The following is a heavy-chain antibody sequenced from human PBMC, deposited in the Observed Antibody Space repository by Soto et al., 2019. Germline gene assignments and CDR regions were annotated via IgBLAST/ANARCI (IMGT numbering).Heavy chain of an antibody. J-gene: IGHJ6*02. Sequence: PSETLSLTCTVSGGSISSGDYYWSWIRQPPGKGLEWIGYIYCSGSTYYNPSLKSRVTISVDTSKNQFSLKLSSVTAADTAVYYCAVKTHYYYGMDVWGQGTTVTVSS. CDR2: IYCSGST. CDR1: GGSISSGDYY. V-gene: IGHV4-30-4*01. CDR3: AVKTHYYYGMDV.